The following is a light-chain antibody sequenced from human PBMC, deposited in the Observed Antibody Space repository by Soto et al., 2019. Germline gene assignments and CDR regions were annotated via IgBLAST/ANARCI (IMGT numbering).Light chain of an antibody. Sequence: AIRMTQSPSSFSASTGDRVTITCRASQGISSYLAWYQQKPGKAPKLLIYAASTLQSGVPSRFSGSGSGPEFTLTISCLQSEDFATYYCQQYYSYPFTFGPGTKVDIK. CDR2: AAS. V-gene: IGKV1-8*01. CDR1: QGISSY. J-gene: IGKJ3*01. CDR3: QQYYSYPFT.